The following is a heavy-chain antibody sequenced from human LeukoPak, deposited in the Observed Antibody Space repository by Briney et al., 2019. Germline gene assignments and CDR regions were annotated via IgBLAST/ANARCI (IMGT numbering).Heavy chain of an antibody. Sequence: SETLSLTCTVSGGSISSSNAYWGWTRQPPGKGLEWIGSIYYSKNTYYNLSLKSRVTISADTSKNQFSLTLGSVSATDTAVYYCASPRGFSYGYFDNWGQGTLVTVSS. J-gene: IGHJ4*02. CDR3: ASPRGFSYGYFDN. CDR1: GGSISSSNAY. V-gene: IGHV4-39*01. D-gene: IGHD5-18*01. CDR2: IYYSKNT.